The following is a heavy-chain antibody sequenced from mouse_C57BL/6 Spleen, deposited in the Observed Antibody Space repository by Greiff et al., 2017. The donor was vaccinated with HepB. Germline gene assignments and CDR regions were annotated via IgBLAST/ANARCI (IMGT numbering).Heavy chain of an antibody. CDR1: GFTFSDYY. CDR3: ARHRVRYAMDY. Sequence: EVKLVESGGGLVQPGGSLKLSCAASGFTFSDYYMYWVRQTPEKRLEWVAYISNGGGSTYYPDTVKGRFTISRDNAKNTLYLQMSRLKSEDTAMYYCARHRVRYAMDYWVKEPQSPSPQ. D-gene: IGHD2-14*01. J-gene: IGHJ4*01. V-gene: IGHV5-12*01. CDR2: ISNGGGST.